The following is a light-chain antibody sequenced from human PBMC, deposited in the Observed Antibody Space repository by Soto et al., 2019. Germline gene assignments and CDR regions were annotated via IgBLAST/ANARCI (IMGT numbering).Light chain of an antibody. J-gene: IGKJ4*01. CDR1: QSVSSN. CDR3: QPYSSSPLT. V-gene: IGKV3-20*01. Sequence: EVVVTRSPATLSVSPGERATLSCRARQSVSSNLAWDQQEPGQAPRLLIYGTSNRATGVPDRFRGRGSGTDFTLTISRLEPEDFVLYYCQPYSSSPLTLGGGSTVDIK. CDR2: GTS.